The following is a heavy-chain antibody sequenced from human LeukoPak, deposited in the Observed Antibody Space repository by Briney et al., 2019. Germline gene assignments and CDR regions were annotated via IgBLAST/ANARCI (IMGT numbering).Heavy chain of an antibody. V-gene: IGHV4-59*01. D-gene: IGHD1-14*01. CDR2: IHYSGST. J-gene: IGHJ6*03. Sequence: SETLSLTCTVSGGSITNYYWTWIRQPPGKGLEWIGYIHYSGSTNYNPSLKSRVTISVDTSKNQFSLKLSSVTAADTAVYYCARASITYYYYYYMDVWGKGTTVTVSS. CDR3: ARASITYYYYYYMDV. CDR1: GGSITNYY.